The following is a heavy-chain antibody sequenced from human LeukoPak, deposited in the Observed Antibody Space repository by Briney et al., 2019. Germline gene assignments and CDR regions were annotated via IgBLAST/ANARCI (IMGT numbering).Heavy chain of an antibody. CDR2: ISSSGSTI. CDR1: GFTFSSYA. J-gene: IGHJ6*03. V-gene: IGHV3-48*04. Sequence: GGSLRLSSAASGFTFSSYAMHWVRQAPGKGLEWVSYISSSGSTIYYADSVKGRFTISRDNAKNSLYLQMNSLRAEDTAVYYCARVTGYYMDVWGKGTTVTVSS. CDR3: ARVTGYYMDV.